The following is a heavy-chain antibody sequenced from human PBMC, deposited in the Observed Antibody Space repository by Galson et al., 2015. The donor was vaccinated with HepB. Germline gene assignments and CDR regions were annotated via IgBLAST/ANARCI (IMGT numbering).Heavy chain of an antibody. CDR2: ISSSSSYI. V-gene: IGHV3-21*01. Sequence: SLRLSCAASGFTFSSYSMNWVRQAPGKGLEWVSSISSSSSYIYYADSVKGRFTISRDNAKNSLYLQMNSLRAEDTAVYYCARVGDYGGILDNWFDPWGQGTLVTVSS. CDR1: GFTFSSYS. D-gene: IGHD4-23*01. CDR3: ARVGDYGGILDNWFDP. J-gene: IGHJ5*02.